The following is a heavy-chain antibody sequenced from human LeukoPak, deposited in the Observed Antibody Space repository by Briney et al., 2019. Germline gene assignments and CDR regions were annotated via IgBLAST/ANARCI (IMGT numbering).Heavy chain of an antibody. D-gene: IGHD3-22*01. CDR2: IYYSGST. Sequence: PSETLSLTCTVSGGSISSSSYYWGWIRQPPGKGLEWIGSIYYSGSTYYNPSLKSRVTISVDTSKNQFSLKLSSVTAADTAVYYCARDQKRGRPYYYDSSGQDAFDIWGQGTMVTVSS. CDR1: GGSISSSSYY. CDR3: ARDQKRGRPYYYDSSGQDAFDI. J-gene: IGHJ3*02. V-gene: IGHV4-39*02.